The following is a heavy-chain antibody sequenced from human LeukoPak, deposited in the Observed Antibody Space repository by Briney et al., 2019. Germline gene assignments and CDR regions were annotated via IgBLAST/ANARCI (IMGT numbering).Heavy chain of an antibody. CDR1: GFTFDDYA. CDR2: ISWNSGSI. CDR3: AKDLSGSGKIAGFDY. D-gene: IGHD3-10*01. J-gene: IGHJ4*02. V-gene: IGHV3-9*03. Sequence: GGSLRLSCAASGFTFDDYAMHWVRQAPGKGLEWVSGISWNSGSIGYADSVKGRFTISRDNAKNSLYLQMNSLRAEDMALYYCAKDLSGSGKIAGFDYWGQGTLVTVSS.